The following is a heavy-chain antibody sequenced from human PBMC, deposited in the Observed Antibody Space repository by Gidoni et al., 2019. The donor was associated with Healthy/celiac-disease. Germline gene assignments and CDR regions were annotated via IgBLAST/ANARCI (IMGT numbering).Heavy chain of an antibody. Sequence: QLPLQESGPGLVQPSETLSLTCTVSGGSISSSSYYWGWIRQPPGKGLEWIGSIYYSGSTYYNPSLKSRVTISVDTSKNQFSLKLSSVTAADTAVYYCARDVTGTYWGQGTLVTVSS. V-gene: IGHV4-39*07. CDR3: ARDVTGTY. CDR2: IYYSGST. CDR1: GGSISSSSYY. J-gene: IGHJ4*02. D-gene: IGHD2-21*02.